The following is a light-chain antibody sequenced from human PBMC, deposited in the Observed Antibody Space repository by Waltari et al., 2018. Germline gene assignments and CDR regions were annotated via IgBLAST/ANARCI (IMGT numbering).Light chain of an antibody. Sequence: DIVMTQSPDSLAVSLGERATINCKSSQSVLYSSNNKNYLAWYQQKPGQSPKLLIYWAAPRDSGVPDRFRGSGSRTDFTRTISSLQAEDVVVYYCQQYYGSPYTFAHGTKLEIK. CDR3: QQYYGSPYT. CDR2: WAA. V-gene: IGKV4-1*01. J-gene: IGKJ2*01. CDR1: QSVLYSSNNKNY.